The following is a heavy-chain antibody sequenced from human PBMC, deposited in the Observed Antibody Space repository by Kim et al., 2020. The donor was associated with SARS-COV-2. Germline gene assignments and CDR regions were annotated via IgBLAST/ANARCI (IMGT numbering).Heavy chain of an antibody. D-gene: IGHD2-2*01. V-gene: IGHV3-30*02. CDR3: AAGSIVVYSHMDV. J-gene: IGHJ6*03. Sequence: YQDSVRGRITSSRDNSKNTVELQMNGLGAEDTAVYYCAAGSIVVYSHMDVWGKGTTVTVS.